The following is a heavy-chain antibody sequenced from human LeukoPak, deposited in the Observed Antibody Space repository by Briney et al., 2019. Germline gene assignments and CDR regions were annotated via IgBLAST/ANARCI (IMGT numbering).Heavy chain of an antibody. CDR3: ARGSCSNIRCHDAFDI. V-gene: IGHV3-53*01. D-gene: IGHD2-2*01. CDR1: GFIVSGTY. CDR2: IYSGGDT. Sequence: GGSLRLSCAASGFIVSGTYMTWVRQAPGKGLECVSIIYSGGDTYYTDSVKGRFSVSRHNSKITLYLQMNSLRVDDTAVYYCARGSCSNIRCHDAFDIWGQGTMVTVSS. J-gene: IGHJ3*02.